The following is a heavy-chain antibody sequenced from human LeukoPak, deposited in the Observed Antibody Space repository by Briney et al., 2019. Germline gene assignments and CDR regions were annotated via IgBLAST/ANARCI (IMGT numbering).Heavy chain of an antibody. CDR3: ARDLGTTGWHTFDY. J-gene: IGHJ4*02. Sequence: SQTLSLTCVVSGDSVSSKNGAWNWIRQSPSRGLEWLGRTYYRSKWYNDYAESMEGRMTISQDTSKNQYSLHLNSVTPDDTTVYYCARDLGTTGWHTFDYWGQGTLVTVSS. D-gene: IGHD6-19*01. V-gene: IGHV6-1*01. CDR1: GDSVSSKNGA. CDR2: TYYRSKWYN.